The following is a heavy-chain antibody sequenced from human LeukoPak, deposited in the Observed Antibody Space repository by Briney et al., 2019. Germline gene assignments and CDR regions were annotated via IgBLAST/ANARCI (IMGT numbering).Heavy chain of an antibody. CDR2: ISYDGSDK. V-gene: IGHV3-30-3*02. D-gene: IGHD5-12*01. CDR3: AKSVASDAY. Sequence: GRSLRLSCAASGFIFRKYAMHWVRQAPGKGLEWVAVISYDGSDKFYADSVKGRFTISRDNSKNTLSLQMNGLIPEDTAVYYCAKSVASDAYWGQGTLVTVSS. J-gene: IGHJ4*02. CDR1: GFIFRKYA.